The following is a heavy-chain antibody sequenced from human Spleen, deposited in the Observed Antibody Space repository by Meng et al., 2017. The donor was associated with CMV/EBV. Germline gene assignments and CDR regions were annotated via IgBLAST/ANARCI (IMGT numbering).Heavy chain of an antibody. J-gene: IGHJ5*02. CDR3: ARDPSLYSGSYSPWFDP. Sequence: SVSSISYSWGWVRQPPGKGLEFIGSIYYSGSTYYNPSLKSRVTISVDTSKNQFSLKLSSVTAADTAVYYCARDPSLYSGSYSPWFDPWGQGTLVTVSS. V-gene: IGHV4-39*07. D-gene: IGHD1-26*01. CDR1: SVSSISYS. CDR2: IYYSGST.